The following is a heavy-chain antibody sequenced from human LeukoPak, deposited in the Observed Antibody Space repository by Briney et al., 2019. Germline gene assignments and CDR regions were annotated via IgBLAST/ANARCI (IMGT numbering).Heavy chain of an antibody. D-gene: IGHD3-22*01. J-gene: IGHJ4*02. CDR2: IYSGGST. CDR3: ARDQTLYDSSGYDY. V-gene: IGHV3-66*02. CDR1: GFTVSSNY. Sequence: GGSLRLSCAASGFTVSSNYMSWVRQATGKGLEGVSVIYSGGSTYYADSEKGRFTISRDNSKNTLYLQMNSLRAEDTAVYYCARDQTLYDSSGYDYWGQRTLVTVSS.